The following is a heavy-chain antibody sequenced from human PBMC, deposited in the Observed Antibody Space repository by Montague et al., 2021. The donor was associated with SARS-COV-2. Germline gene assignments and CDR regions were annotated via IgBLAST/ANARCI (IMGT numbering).Heavy chain of an antibody. J-gene: IGHJ5*02. CDR2: IYWDGDK. V-gene: IGHV2-5*02. CDR1: GFSLNTSGEG. Sequence: PALVKPTQTLTLTCTFSGFSLNTSGEGVGWVRQPPGKALEWLALIYWDGDKRYSPSPKSRSTISKDTTKNEVVLTVANMDPVDTATYYCARYGDYGSWFDPWGQGTLVTVSS. D-gene: IGHD4-17*01. CDR3: ARYGDYGSWFDP.